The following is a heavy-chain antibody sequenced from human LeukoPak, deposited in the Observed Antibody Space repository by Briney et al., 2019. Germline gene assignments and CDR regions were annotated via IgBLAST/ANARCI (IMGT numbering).Heavy chain of an antibody. CDR1: GGSISSYY. V-gene: IGHV4-59*08. J-gene: IGHJ4*02. Sequence: SETLSLTCTVSGGSISSYYWSWIRQPPGKGLEWIGYIYYSGSTNYNPSLKSRVTISVDTSKNQFSPKLSSVTAADTAVYYCASRSSWYGGAWFDYWGQGTLVTVSS. CDR2: IYYSGST. CDR3: ASRSSWYGGAWFDY. D-gene: IGHD6-13*01.